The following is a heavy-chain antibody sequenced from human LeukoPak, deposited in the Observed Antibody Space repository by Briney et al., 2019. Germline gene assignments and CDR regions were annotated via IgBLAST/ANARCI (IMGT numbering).Heavy chain of an antibody. J-gene: IGHJ3*02. CDR2: IYPGDSDT. Sequence: GESLKISCKGSGYSFTSYWICWVRQMRGKRLEWMGIIYPGDSDTRYSPSFHGLVTISVDKSISTAYLQWSSLKASDTAMYYCAIQTGAFDIWGQGTMVTVSS. CDR3: AIQTGAFDI. V-gene: IGHV5-51*01. CDR1: GYSFTSYW.